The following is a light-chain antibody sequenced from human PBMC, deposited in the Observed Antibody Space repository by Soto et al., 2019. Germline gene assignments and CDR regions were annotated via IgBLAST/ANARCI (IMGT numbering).Light chain of an antibody. CDR1: QGIRID. Sequence: IQMTQSPSSLSASVGDRVTITCRASQGIRIDLGWFQQRPGKAPKRLIYTASTLQSGVPSRFSGSGSGADFTLTIRSLQPEDSATYYCLHDYSYPRTFGQGTKVDIK. CDR2: TAS. V-gene: IGKV1-6*01. CDR3: LHDYSYPRT. J-gene: IGKJ1*01.